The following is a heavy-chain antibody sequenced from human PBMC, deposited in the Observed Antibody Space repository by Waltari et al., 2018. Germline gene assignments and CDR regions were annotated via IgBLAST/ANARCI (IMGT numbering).Heavy chain of an antibody. D-gene: IGHD6-19*01. CDR1: GYSISSGYY. V-gene: IGHV4-38-2*01. CDR3: ARGINEAVADDAFDI. CDR2: IYQSGRT. Sequence: QVQLQESGPGLVKPSETLSLTCAVSGYSISSGYYWGWIRQPPGKGLEWIGSIYQSGRTYSTPALKSRVTISVDTSKNQFALKLSSVTAADTAVYYFARGINEAVADDAFDIWGQGTMVTVSS. J-gene: IGHJ3*02.